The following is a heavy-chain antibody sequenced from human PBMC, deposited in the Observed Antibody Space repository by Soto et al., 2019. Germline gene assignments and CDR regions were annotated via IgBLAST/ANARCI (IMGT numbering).Heavy chain of an antibody. CDR3: AKALTSLGYCSV. V-gene: IGHV3-23*01. CDR1: GFTFSSYA. Sequence: PGGSLRLSCAASGFTFSSYAMSWVRQAPGRGLEWVSAISGSGGSTYYADSVKGRFTISRDNSKNTLYLQMNSLRAEDTAVYYCAKALTSLGYCSVWGQGTLVTVYS. CDR2: ISGSGGST. J-gene: IGHJ4*02. D-gene: IGHD2-15*01.